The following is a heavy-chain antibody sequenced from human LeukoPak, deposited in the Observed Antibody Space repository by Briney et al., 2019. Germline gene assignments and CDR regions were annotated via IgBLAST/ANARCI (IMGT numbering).Heavy chain of an antibody. D-gene: IGHD3-3*01. CDR2: ISNNGGYT. CDR1: GFTFSSSA. J-gene: IGHJ6*02. CDR3: AKSAAIYFYYGLDV. V-gene: IGHV3-23*01. Sequence: GGSLRLSCAASGFTFSSSAMSWVRQAPGKGLEWVSAISNNGGYTYYADSVQGRFTISRDNSKNTLFLQMNSLRAEDTAPYYCAKSAAIYFYYGLDVWGQGTTVTVSS.